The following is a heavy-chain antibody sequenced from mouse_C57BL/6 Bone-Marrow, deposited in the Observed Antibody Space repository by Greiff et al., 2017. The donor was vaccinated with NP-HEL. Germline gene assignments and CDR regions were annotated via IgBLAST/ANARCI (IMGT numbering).Heavy chain of an antibody. CDR1: GYTFTDYN. CDR3: ARRVDGYPWYFDV. V-gene: IGHV1-18*01. D-gene: IGHD2-3*01. J-gene: IGHJ1*03. CDR2: INPNNGGT. Sequence: EVQLQQSGPELVKPGASVKIPCKASGYTFTDYNMDWVKQSHGKSLEWIGDINPNNGGTIYNLKFKGKATLTVDKSSSTAYMELRSLTSEDTAVYYCARRVDGYPWYFDVWGTGTTVTVSS.